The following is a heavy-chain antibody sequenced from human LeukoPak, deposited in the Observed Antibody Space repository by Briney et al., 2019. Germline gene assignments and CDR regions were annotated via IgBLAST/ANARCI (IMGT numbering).Heavy chain of an antibody. D-gene: IGHD3-16*02. CDR1: GFTFSSYA. Sequence: GGSLRLSCAASGFTFSSYAMSWVRQAPGKGLEWVSAISGSGGSTYYADSVKGRFTISRDNSKNTLYLQMNSLRAEDTAVYYCARDAGRLRLGELSSDLYYYYYMDVWGKGTTVTISS. CDR2: ISGSGGST. J-gene: IGHJ6*03. V-gene: IGHV3-23*01. CDR3: ARDAGRLRLGELSSDLYYYYYMDV.